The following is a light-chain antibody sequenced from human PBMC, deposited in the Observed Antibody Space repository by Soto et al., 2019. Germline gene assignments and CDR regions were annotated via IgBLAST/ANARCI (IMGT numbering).Light chain of an antibody. CDR1: QSVSSN. CDR3: QQYNNWYT. J-gene: IGKJ2*01. CDR2: GAS. Sequence: EIVMTQSPATLSVSPRERATLSCRASQSVSSNLAWYQQKPGQAPSLLIYGASNRATGIPARFSGSGSGTEFTLTISSLQSEDFAVYYCQQYNNWYTFGQGTKLEIK. V-gene: IGKV3-15*01.